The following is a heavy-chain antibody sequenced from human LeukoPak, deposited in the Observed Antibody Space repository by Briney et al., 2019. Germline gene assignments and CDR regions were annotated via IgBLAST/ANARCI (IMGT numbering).Heavy chain of an antibody. CDR2: IKGDGSHT. V-gene: IGHV3-74*01. J-gene: IGHJ5*01. Sequence: GGSLRLSCAASGFTFSNYWMHWVRQAPGKGLVWVSRIKGDGSHTIYADSVKGRFTISRDNAKNTLYLQMKSLRAEDTAVYYCVRDWDHFDFDSWGLGTLVSVSS. D-gene: IGHD3-9*01. CDR1: GFTFSNYW. CDR3: VRDWDHFDFDS.